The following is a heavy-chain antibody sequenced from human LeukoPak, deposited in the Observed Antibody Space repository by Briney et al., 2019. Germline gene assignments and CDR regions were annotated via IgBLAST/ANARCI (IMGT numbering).Heavy chain of an antibody. CDR3: ARDRPSNYGSGTTFDY. V-gene: IGHV3-7*01. CDR1: GFTFSSYE. CDR2: IKQDGSEK. J-gene: IGHJ4*02. D-gene: IGHD3-10*01. Sequence: GGSLRLSCTASGFTFSSYEINWVRQAPGKGLEWVANIKQDGSEKYYVDSVKGRFTISRDNAKNSLYLQMNSLRAEDTAVYYCARDRPSNYGSGTTFDYWGQGTLVTVSS.